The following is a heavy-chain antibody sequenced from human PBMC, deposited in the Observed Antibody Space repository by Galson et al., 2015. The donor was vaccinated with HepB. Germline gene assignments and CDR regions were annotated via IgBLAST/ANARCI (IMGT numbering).Heavy chain of an antibody. D-gene: IGHD1-26*01. V-gene: IGHV1-2*02. CDR1: GYTFTGYY. CDR3: ARDRYSGSQNAFDI. CDR2: INPNSGGT. J-gene: IGHJ3*02. Sequence: SVKVSCKASGYTFTGYYMHWVRQAPGQGLEWMGWINPNSGGTNYAQKFQGRVTMTRDTSISTAYMELSRLRSDDTAVYYCARDRYSGSQNAFDIWGQGTMVTVSS.